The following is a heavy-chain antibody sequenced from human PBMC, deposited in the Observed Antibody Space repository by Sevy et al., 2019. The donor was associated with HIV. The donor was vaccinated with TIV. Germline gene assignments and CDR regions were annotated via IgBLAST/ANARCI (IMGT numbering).Heavy chain of an antibody. CDR3: ARGGPTPLFDY. J-gene: IGHJ4*02. Sequence: SGTLSLTCTVSGGSINTYYLSWVRQPPGKGLEWIGYAYFSGRTTYNPSLRSRVTISVDTSKKQFSLNVRSVTAADTAVYYCARGGPTPLFDYWGQGTLVTVSS. CDR2: AYFSGRT. V-gene: IGHV4-59*01. CDR1: GGSINTYY.